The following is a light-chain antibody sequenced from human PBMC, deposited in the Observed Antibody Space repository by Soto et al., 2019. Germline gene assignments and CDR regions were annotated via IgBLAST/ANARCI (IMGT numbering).Light chain of an antibody. CDR3: AAWDDSLSGAA. V-gene: IGLV1-47*01. J-gene: IGLJ2*01. CDR1: SSNIGVNY. CDR2: RNN. Sequence: QSVLTQPPSASGTPGQRVTISCSGSSSNIGVNYVYWYQQLPGMAPKLLIYRNNQRPSGVPDRFSGSKSGTSASLAISGLRSEDEAAYYCAAWDDSLSGAAFGGGTKLTVL.